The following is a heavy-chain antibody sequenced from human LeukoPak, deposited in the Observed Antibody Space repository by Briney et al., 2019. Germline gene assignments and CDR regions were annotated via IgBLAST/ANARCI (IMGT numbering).Heavy chain of an antibody. J-gene: IGHJ4*02. CDR2: ISGSGGST. D-gene: IGHD6-19*01. CDR3: AKSGSGWYYFDY. CDR1: GFTFSSYA. V-gene: IGHV3-23*01. Sequence: GGSLRLSCAASGFTFSSYAMSWVRQAPGKGLEWVSAISGSGGSTYYADSVKGRFTISRDNSKNTLYLQMNSLRGEDTAVYYCAKSGSGWYYFDYWGQGTLVTVSS.